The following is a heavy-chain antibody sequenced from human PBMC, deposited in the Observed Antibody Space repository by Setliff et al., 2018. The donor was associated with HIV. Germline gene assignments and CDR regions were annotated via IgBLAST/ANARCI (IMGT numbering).Heavy chain of an antibody. J-gene: IGHJ4*02. CDR1: GFSFSSHS. CDR2: ISGDGGKT. CDR3: ARDLECSSIGCYRHFDY. D-gene: IGHD2-2*02. V-gene: IGHV3-64*02. Sequence: GGSLRLSCAASGFSFSSHSMHWVRQAPGKGLEYISTISGDGGKTYHAESVRGRFTTSRDNSKNTLFLQMGSLRAEDMAVYYCARDLECSSIGCYRHFDYWGQGTLVTVSS.